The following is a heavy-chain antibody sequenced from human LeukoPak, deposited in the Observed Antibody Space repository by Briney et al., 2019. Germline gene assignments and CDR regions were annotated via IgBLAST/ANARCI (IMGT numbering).Heavy chain of an antibody. V-gene: IGHV3-53*01. CDR2: IYSGGST. CDR3: AREAVTRNYFDY. CDR1: GFTVSSNY. D-gene: IGHD4-17*01. Sequence: GGSLRLSCAASGFTVSSNYMNWVRQAPGKGLEWVSVIYSGGSTYYADSVKGRFTISRDNSKNTLYLQMNSLRAGDTAVYYCAREAVTRNYFDYWGQGTLVTVSS. J-gene: IGHJ4*02.